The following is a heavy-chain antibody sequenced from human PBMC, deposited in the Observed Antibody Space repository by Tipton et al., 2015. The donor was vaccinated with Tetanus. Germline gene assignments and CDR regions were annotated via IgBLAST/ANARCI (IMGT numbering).Heavy chain of an antibody. CDR3: ARQDTLNYFYVGYFHD. J-gene: IGHJ1*01. CDR2: IYYSGST. Sequence: WVRQAPGKGLEWVGIIYYSGSTYYNASLRSRVTISVDTSKNQFSLQLRSVTAADTAVYYCARQDTLNYFYVGYFHDWGQGTLVTVSS. V-gene: IGHV4-39*01. D-gene: IGHD3-22*01.